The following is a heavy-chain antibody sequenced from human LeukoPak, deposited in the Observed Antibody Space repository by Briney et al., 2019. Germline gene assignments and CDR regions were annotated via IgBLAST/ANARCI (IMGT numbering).Heavy chain of an antibody. D-gene: IGHD3-3*01. CDR1: GFTFSSYA. Sequence: PGGSLRLSCAASGFTFSSYAMSWVRQAPGKGLEWVSAISGSGGSTYYADSVKGWFTISRDNSKNTLYLQMNSLRAEDTAVYYCAKVLDITIFGVVIIRGYMDVWGKGTTVTVSS. CDR3: AKVLDITIFGVVIIRGYMDV. V-gene: IGHV3-23*01. J-gene: IGHJ6*03. CDR2: ISGSGGST.